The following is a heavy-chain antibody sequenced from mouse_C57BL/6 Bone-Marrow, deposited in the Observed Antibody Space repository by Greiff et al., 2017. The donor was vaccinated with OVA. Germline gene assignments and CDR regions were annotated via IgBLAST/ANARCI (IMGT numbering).Heavy chain of an antibody. CDR1: GFNIKDYY. V-gene: IGHV14-1*01. D-gene: IGHD1-1*01. CDR2: IDPEDGDT. CDR3: TTLPVDYYGSSYWYFDV. Sequence: DVQLVESGAELVRPGASVKLSCTASGFNIKDYYMHWVKQRPEQGLEWIGRIDPEDGDTYYAPKFQGKATLTADTSSNPAYLQLSSLTSEDTAVYYCTTLPVDYYGSSYWYFDVWGTGTTVTVSS. J-gene: IGHJ1*03.